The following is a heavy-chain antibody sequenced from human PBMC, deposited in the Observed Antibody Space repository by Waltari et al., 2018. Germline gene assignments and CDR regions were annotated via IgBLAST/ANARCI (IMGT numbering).Heavy chain of an antibody. Sequence: QLQLQESGPGLVKPSETLSLTCSVSGGSISSTNYYWGWIGTIYYSGSNYYNPSLKSRVTRSDETSKNQFSLKLTSGTAADTAVYHCARHAIRAWVSHYGMDVWGQGTTVTVSS. D-gene: IGHD2-21*01. V-gene: IGHV4-39*01. CDR2: IYYSGSN. CDR3: ARHAIRAWVSHYGMDV. CDR1: GGSISSTNYY. J-gene: IGHJ6*02.